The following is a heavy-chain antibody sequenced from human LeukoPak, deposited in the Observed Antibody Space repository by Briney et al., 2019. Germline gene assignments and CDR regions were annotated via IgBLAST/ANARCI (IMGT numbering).Heavy chain of an antibody. V-gene: IGHV4-34*01. J-gene: IGHJ3*02. CDR1: GGSFSGFY. CDR2: INHSGST. Sequence: SETLSLTCAVYGGSFSGFYWNWIRQPPGKGLEWIGEINHSGSTNYNPSLKSRVTISVDTSKKQFSLSLSSVTAADTALYYCARGLRRYYAGFEIWGQGTMVSVSS. CDR3: ARGLRRYYAGFEI. D-gene: IGHD3-22*01.